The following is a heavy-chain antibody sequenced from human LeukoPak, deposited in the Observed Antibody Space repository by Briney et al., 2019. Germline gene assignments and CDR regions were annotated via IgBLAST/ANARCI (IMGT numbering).Heavy chain of an antibody. Sequence: GASVKVSCKASGGTFSSYAISWVRQAPGQGLEWMGRIIPILGIANYAQKFQGRVTITADKSTNTAYMELSSLRSEDTAVYYCATVDCYDSSGYWNDYWGQGTLVTVSS. V-gene: IGHV1-69*04. CDR1: GGTFSSYA. D-gene: IGHD3-22*01. CDR3: ATVDCYDSSGYWNDY. CDR2: IIPILGIA. J-gene: IGHJ4*02.